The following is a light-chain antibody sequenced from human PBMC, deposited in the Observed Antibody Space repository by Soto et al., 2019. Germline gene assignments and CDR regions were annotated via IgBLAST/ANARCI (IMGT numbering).Light chain of an antibody. Sequence: QSVLTQPPSVSGAPGQRVSISCTGSSSNIWAGYDVHWYQQLPGTSPKLLIYANSTRPSGVPGRFSGSKSGTSASLAITGLQAEDEADYYCQSYDSSLCGYVFGTGTKVTVL. V-gene: IGLV1-40*01. J-gene: IGLJ1*01. CDR1: SSNIWAGYD. CDR2: ANS. CDR3: QSYDSSLCGYV.